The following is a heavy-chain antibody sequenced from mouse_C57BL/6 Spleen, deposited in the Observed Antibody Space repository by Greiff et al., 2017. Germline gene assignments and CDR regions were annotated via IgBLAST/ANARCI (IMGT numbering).Heavy chain of an antibody. CDR1: GFNIKDYY. D-gene: IGHD1-1*01. J-gene: IGHJ3*01. Sequence: EVQLQQSGAELVKPGASVKLSCTASGFNIKDYYMHWVQQRTEQGLEWIGRIDPEDGETKYATKFQGKATITADKSSNTAYLQLISLTSEDTAVYYCALYYYGGGFAYWGQGTLVTVSA. V-gene: IGHV14-2*01. CDR3: ALYYYGGGFAY. CDR2: IDPEDGET.